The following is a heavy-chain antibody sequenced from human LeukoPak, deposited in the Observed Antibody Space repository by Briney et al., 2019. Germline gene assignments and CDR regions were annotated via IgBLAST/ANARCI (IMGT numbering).Heavy chain of an antibody. D-gene: IGHD1-20*01. CDR3: ARRGRYNWNDFDY. Sequence: ASVEVSCKASGYTFTSYDINWVRQATGQGLEWMGWMNPNSGNTGYAQKFQGRVTMTRNTSISTAYMELSSLRSEDTAVYYCARRGRYNWNDFDYWGQGTLVTVSS. CDR1: GYTFTSYD. J-gene: IGHJ4*02. CDR2: MNPNSGNT. V-gene: IGHV1-8*01.